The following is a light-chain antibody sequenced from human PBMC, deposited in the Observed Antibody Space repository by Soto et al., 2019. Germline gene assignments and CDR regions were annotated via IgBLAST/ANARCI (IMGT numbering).Light chain of an antibody. V-gene: IGLV2-14*01. Sequence: QSVLTQPASVSGSPGQSITISCTGTSSDVGGYNYVSWYQQHPGKAPKLMIYDVSNRPSGVSNRFSGSKSGNTASLTISGLQAEDEADYYCSSYTSRSTLPVVFGGGTKLTVL. J-gene: IGLJ2*01. CDR2: DVS. CDR3: SSYTSRSTLPVV. CDR1: SSDVGGYNY.